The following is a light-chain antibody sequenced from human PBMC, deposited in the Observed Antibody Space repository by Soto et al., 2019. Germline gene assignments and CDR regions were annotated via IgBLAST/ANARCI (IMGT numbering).Light chain of an antibody. CDR1: QSINNRY. CDR3: QQFGSSPGLT. CDR2: AAS. V-gene: IGKV3-20*01. J-gene: IGKJ3*01. Sequence: EIVLTQSPGTLSLSPGERATLSCRASQSINNRYLAWYQQKPGQAPRLLIYAASSRATGIPDRFSGSGSGTDFTLTISRLEAEDFAVYYCQQFGSSPGLTFGPGTKVDIK.